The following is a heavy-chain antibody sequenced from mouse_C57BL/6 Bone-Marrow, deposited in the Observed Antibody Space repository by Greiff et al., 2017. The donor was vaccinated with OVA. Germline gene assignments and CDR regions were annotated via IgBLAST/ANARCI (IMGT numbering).Heavy chain of an antibody. Sequence: QVQLQQSGAELVRPGASVKLSCKASGYTFTDYYINWVKQRPGQGLEWIARIYPGSGNTYYNEKFKGKATLTAEKSSSTAYMQLSSLTSEDSAVYFCAGYYGSSPFAYWGQGTLVTVSA. CDR1: GYTFTDYY. V-gene: IGHV1-76*01. D-gene: IGHD1-1*01. J-gene: IGHJ3*01. CDR3: AGYYGSSPFAY. CDR2: IYPGSGNT.